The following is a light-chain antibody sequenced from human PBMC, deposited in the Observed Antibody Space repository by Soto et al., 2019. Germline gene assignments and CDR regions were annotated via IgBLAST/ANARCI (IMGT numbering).Light chain of an antibody. CDR2: GAS. CDR3: QQYDDWPPST. CDR1: QSVSSN. Sequence: EIVMTQSPASLSVSPGERATLSCKASQSVSSNLAWYQEKPGQAPRLLIYGASTRATGIPARFSGSGSGTEFTLTISSLQSEVFAVYYCQQYDDWPPSTFGQGTKVEVK. J-gene: IGKJ1*01. V-gene: IGKV3-15*01.